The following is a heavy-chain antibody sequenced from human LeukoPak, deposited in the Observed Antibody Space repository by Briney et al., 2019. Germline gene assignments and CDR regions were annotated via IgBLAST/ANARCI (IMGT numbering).Heavy chain of an antibody. CDR3: ARGVVAGSLGDYYYYMDA. Sequence: SETLSLTCAVYGGSFSGHYWTWIRQSPGKALERVGEINHRGSAHYAPSLRSRVTISVDTAKNQFSLRLNSVTAADTAVYYCARGVVAGSLGDYYYYMDAWGKGATVTVSS. CDR1: GGSFSGHY. CDR2: INHRGSA. D-gene: IGHD6-19*01. J-gene: IGHJ6*03. V-gene: IGHV4-34*01.